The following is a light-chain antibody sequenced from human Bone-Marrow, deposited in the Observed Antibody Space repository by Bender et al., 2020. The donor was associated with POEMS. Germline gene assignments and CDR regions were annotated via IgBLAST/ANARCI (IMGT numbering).Light chain of an antibody. J-gene: IGLJ3*02. CDR2: DNN. CDR1: SPNIGSHS. V-gene: IGLV1-51*02. Sequence: QSVLTQPPSVSAAPGQKVTISCSGSSPNIGSHSVSWYQQLPGTAPKLLIYDNNKRPSGVPDRFSGSKSGTSATLGITGLQTEDEADYYCSSFASSHTRVFGGGTRLTVL. CDR3: SSFASSHTRV.